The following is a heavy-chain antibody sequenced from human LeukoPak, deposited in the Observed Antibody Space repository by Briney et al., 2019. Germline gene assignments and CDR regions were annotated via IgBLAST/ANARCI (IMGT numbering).Heavy chain of an antibody. V-gene: IGHV4-39*07. CDR3: AGGTIVVVPAASFGD. D-gene: IGHD2-2*01. CDR1: GGSISSSSYY. CDR2: IYYSGST. J-gene: IGHJ4*02. Sequence: PSETLSLTCTVSGGSISSSSYYWGWIRQPPGKGLEWIGSIYYSGSTYYNPSLKSRVTISVDTSKNQFSLKLSSVTAADTAVYYCAGGTIVVVPAASFGDWGQRTLVTVSS.